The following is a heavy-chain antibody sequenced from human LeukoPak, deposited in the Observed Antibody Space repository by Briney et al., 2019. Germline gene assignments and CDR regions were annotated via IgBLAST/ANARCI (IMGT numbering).Heavy chain of an antibody. Sequence: SETLSLTCAVSGFSFNDYYWSWFRQPPGKGREWMVEINHSGYTNDSPSLKSRVILSIDTSRKQFSLNLRSVPVADTGIYYCTRMTTGHDYWGEGNLVTVSS. J-gene: IGHJ4*02. CDR3: TRMTTGHDY. CDR2: INHSGYT. V-gene: IGHV4-34*01. CDR1: GFSFNDYY. D-gene: IGHD4-17*01.